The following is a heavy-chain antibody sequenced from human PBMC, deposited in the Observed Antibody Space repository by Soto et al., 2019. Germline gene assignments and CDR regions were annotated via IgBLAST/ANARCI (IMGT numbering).Heavy chain of an antibody. V-gene: IGHV4-38-2*01. CDR3: ARLFSREGYNSIDP. Sequence: PSETLSLTCAVSGFSITNGHYWVWIRQAPGKGLEWIGSIFHSGMTYYNSSLKSRLTISVDTSKNLFSLKLTSVTAADTAVYYCARLFSREGYNSIDPWRQGTLVTVSS. J-gene: IGHJ5*02. CDR1: GFSITNGHY. CDR2: IFHSGMT. D-gene: IGHD5-18*01.